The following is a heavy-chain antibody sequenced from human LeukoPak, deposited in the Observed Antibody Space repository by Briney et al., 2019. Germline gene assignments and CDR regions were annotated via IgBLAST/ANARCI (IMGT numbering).Heavy chain of an antibody. CDR1: GYTFTSYG. V-gene: IGHV1-18*01. D-gene: IGHD1-7*01. CDR2: ISAYNGNT. J-gene: IGHJ4*02. CDR3: ARVYNWNWAGFSDY. Sequence: ASVKVSCKASGYTFTSYGISWVRQAPGHGLEWMGWISAYNGNTNYAQKLQGRVTMTTDTSTSTAYMELRSLRSDDTAVYYCARVYNWNWAGFSDYWGQGTLVTVSS.